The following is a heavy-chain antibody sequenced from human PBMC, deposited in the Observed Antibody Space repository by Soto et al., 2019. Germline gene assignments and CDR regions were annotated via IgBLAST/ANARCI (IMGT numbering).Heavy chain of an antibody. CDR1: GFSFDDYA. D-gene: IGHD6-13*01. CDR2: ISWNSGSI. V-gene: IGHV3-9*01. CDR3: AKASQGYRSSWTDY. Sequence: PGGSLRLSCAGSGFSFDDYAMHWVREAPGKGLARVSGISWNSGSIGYADSVKGRFTISRDNAKNFLYLKMNSLRAEDTALYYCAKASQGYRSSWTDYWGKGXLVTVSS. J-gene: IGHJ4*02.